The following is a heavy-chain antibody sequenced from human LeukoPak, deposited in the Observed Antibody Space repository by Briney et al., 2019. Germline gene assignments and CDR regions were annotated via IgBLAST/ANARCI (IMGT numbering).Heavy chain of an antibody. D-gene: IGHD1-26*01. CDR1: GFTFSSYS. CDR2: ISSSSSYI. Sequence: GGSLRLSCATSGFTFSSYSMNWVRQAPGKGLEWVSSISSSSSYIYYADSVKGRFTISRDNAKNSLYLQMDSLGPEDTAVYYCARDPYSGNYGNDYYYYMDVWGKGTTVTISS. V-gene: IGHV3-21*01. J-gene: IGHJ6*03. CDR3: ARDPYSGNYGNDYYYYMDV.